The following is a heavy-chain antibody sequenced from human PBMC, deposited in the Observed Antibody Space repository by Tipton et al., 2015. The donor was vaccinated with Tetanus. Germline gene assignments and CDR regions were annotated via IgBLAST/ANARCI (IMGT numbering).Heavy chain of an antibody. Sequence: GSLRLSCAASGFTFDDYAMHWVRQAPGKGLEWVSLISWDGGSTYYADSVKGRFTISRDNSKNSLYLQINGLRTEDTALYYCAKDYCSSSSCSYYYYGMDVWGQGTTVTVSS. J-gene: IGHJ6*02. CDR3: AKDYCSSSSCSYYYYGMDV. D-gene: IGHD2-2*01. CDR1: GFTFDDYA. V-gene: IGHV3-43*01. CDR2: ISWDGGST.